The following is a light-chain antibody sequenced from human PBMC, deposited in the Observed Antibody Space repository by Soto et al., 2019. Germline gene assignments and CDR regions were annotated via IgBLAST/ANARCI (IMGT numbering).Light chain of an antibody. J-gene: IGKJ1*01. CDR1: QTISGW. V-gene: IGKV1-5*01. Sequence: DIQMTQSPSTLSASVGDGVTITCRASQTISGWFAWYQQRPGKAPKLLISDASSLRSGVPSRFSCSGSGTEFTLTISSLQPDDFGSYYCQQYTGYPWTFCHGTKVEV. CDR3: QQYTGYPWT. CDR2: DAS.